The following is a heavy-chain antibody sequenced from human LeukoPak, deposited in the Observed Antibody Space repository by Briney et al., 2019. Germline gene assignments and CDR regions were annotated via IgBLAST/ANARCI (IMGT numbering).Heavy chain of an antibody. Sequence: GASVKVSCKASGYTFTSYGISWVRQAPGQGLEWMGWISAYKGNTNYAQKLQGRVTMTTDTYTSTAYMELRSLRSDDTPVCYCARDYFWYDAFDIWGQGTMVTVSS. CDR2: ISAYKGNT. D-gene: IGHD3-16*01. J-gene: IGHJ3*02. V-gene: IGHV1-18*01. CDR3: ARDYFWYDAFDI. CDR1: GYTFTSYG.